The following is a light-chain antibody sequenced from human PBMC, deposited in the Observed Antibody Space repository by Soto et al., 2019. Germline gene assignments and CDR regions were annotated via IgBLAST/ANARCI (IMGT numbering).Light chain of an antibody. CDR3: SSYAGSVYV. CDR2: EVS. V-gene: IGLV2-8*01. J-gene: IGLJ1*01. Sequence: ALTQPPSASGSPGQSVAISCTGTSSDVGGYNYVSWYQQHPGKAPKLMIYEVSKRPSGVPDRFSGSKSGNTASLTVSGLQAEDEADYYCSSYAGSVYVFGTGTKVTV. CDR1: SSDVGGYNY.